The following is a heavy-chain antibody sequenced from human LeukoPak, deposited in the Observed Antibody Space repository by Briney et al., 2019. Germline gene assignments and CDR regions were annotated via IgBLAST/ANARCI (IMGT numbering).Heavy chain of an antibody. D-gene: IGHD2-2*01. V-gene: IGHV1-18*01. Sequence: ASVKVSCKASGYTFTSYGISWVRQAPGQGLEWMGWISAYNGNTNYAQKLQGRVTMTTDTSTSTAYMELRSLRSDDTAVYYCVTRELRPRYCSSTSYYVPIDYWGQGTLVTVSS. CDR3: VTRELRPRYCSSTSYYVPIDY. CDR2: ISAYNGNT. CDR1: GYTFTSYG. J-gene: IGHJ4*02.